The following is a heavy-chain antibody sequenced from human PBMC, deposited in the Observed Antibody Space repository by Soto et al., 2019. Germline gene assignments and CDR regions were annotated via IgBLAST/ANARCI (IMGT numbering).Heavy chain of an antibody. Sequence: EVQLVESGGGLVKPGGSLRLSCAASGFTFSNAWMNWVRQAPGKGLEWVGRIKSKTDGGTTDYAAPVKGRFTISRDDSKNTLYLQMNSLKTEDTAVYYCTISYYYDSSGYHDAFDIWGQGTMVTVSS. CDR2: IKSKTDGGTT. V-gene: IGHV3-15*07. D-gene: IGHD3-22*01. CDR3: TISYYYDSSGYHDAFDI. J-gene: IGHJ3*02. CDR1: GFTFSNAW.